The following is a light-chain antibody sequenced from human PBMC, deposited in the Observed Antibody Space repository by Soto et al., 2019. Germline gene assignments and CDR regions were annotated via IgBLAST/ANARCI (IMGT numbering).Light chain of an antibody. CDR1: QSVSSSY. CDR3: QQYGSSPKT. J-gene: IGKJ1*01. V-gene: IGKV3-20*01. Sequence: EIVLTQSPGTLSLSPGERATLSCRASQSVSSSYLAWYQQKSGQAPRLLIYSTSSRATGIPDRFRGSGSGTDFTLTISRLEPEDFAVYYCQQYGSSPKTFGQGTKVDIK. CDR2: STS.